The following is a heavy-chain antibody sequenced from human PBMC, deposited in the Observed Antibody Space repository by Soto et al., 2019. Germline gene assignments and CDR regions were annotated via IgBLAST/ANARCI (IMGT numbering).Heavy chain of an antibody. CDR1: GGTFSSYA. Sequence: ASVKVSCKASGGTFSSYAISWVRQAPGQGLEWMGGIIPIFGTANYAQKFQGRVTITADESTSTAYMELSSLRSEDTAVYYCATSRGSGYYDSSGYYYIDRCPGYWGQGTLVTVSS. D-gene: IGHD3-22*01. CDR3: ATSRGSGYYDSSGYYYIDRCPGY. V-gene: IGHV1-69*13. CDR2: IIPIFGTA. J-gene: IGHJ4*02.